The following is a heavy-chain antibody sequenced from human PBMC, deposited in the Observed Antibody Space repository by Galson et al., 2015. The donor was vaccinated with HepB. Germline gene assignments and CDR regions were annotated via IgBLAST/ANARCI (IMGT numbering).Heavy chain of an antibody. D-gene: IGHD3-22*01. CDR2: ISWNSGCI. CDR3: ARIGADSSGYYYDY. J-gene: IGHJ4*02. V-gene: IGHV3-9*01. CDR1: GFTFDDYA. Sequence: SLRLSCAASGFTFDDYAMHWVRQAPGKGLEWVSGISWNSGCIGYADSVKGRFTISRDNAKNSLYLQMNSLRAEDTAVYYCARIGADSSGYYYDYWGQGTLVTVSS.